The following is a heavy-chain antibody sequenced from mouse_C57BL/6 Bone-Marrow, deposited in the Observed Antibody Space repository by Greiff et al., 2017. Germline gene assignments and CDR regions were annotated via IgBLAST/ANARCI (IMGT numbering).Heavy chain of an antibody. CDR2: IYPGSGST. CDR1: GYTFTSYW. V-gene: IGHV1-55*01. CDR3: ARRGQLRLHFDY. Sequence: VQLQQPGAELVKPGASVKMSCKASGYTFTSYWITWVKQRPGQGLEWIGDIYPGSGSTNYNEKFKSKATLTVDTSSSTAYMQLSSLTSEDSAVYYCARRGQLRLHFDYWGQGTTLTVSS. J-gene: IGHJ2*01. D-gene: IGHD3-2*02.